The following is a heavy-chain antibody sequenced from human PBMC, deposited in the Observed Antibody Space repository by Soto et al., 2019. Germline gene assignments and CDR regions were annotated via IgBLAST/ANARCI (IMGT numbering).Heavy chain of an antibody. Sequence: ASVKVSCKASGYTFTSYDINWVRQATGQGLEWMGWMNPNSGNTGYAQKFQGRVTMTRNTSISTAYMELSSLRSEDTAVYYCARERYYDFWIGYYPKQQYYYYYMDVWGKGTTVTVSS. D-gene: IGHD3-3*01. V-gene: IGHV1-8*01. CDR2: MNPNSGNT. CDR1: GYTFTSYD. J-gene: IGHJ6*03. CDR3: ARERYYDFWIGYYPKQQYYYYYMDV.